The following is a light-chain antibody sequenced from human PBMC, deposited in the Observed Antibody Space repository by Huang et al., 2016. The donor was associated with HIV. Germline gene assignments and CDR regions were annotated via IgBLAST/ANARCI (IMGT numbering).Light chain of an antibody. CDR3: QQYYSTPWT. CDR2: WAS. J-gene: IGKJ1*01. Sequence: DIVMTQSPDSLAVSLGERATINCKASQGVLYSSNNKNYLAWYQQKPGQPPKLLIDWASTRESGVPDRFSGSGSGTDFTRTISSLQAEDVAVYYCQQYYSTPWTFGQGTKVEIK. V-gene: IGKV4-1*01. CDR1: QGVLYSSNNKNY.